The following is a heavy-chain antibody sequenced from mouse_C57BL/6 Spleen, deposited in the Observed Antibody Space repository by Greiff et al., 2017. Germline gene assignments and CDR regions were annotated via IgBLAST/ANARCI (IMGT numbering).Heavy chain of an antibody. V-gene: IGHV1-50*01. CDR2: IAPSDSYT. D-gene: IGHD2-2*01. CDR3: ARSGGYDVRYYAMDY. Sequence: QVQLQQPGAELVKPGASVNLSCTASGYTFTSYWMQWVKQRPGQGLEWIGEIAPSDSYTNYNPQLKGKATLTVDTSSSTAYMQLSSLTSEDSAVYCCARSGGYDVRYYAMDYWGQGTSVTVSS. J-gene: IGHJ4*01. CDR1: GYTFTSYW.